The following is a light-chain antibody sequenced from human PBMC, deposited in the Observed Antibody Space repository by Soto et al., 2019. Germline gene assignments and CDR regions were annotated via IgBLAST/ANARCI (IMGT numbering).Light chain of an antibody. J-gene: IGLJ2*01. CDR1: SSDVGGYNY. V-gene: IGLV2-8*01. Sequence: QYALTQPPSASGSPGQSVTISCTGSSSDVGGYNYVSWYQQHPDKAPKLLIYEVSKRPSGVSDRFSGSKSGNTASLTVSGLQAEEEDDYCCSSYGGSDNVVFGGGTQLTVL. CDR2: EVS. CDR3: SSYGGSDNVV.